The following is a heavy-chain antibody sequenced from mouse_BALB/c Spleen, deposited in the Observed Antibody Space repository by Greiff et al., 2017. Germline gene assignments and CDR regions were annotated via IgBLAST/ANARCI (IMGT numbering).Heavy chain of an antibody. Sequence: EVKLQQSGAELVRPGALVKLSCKASGFNIKDYYMHWVKQRPEQGLEWIGWIDPENGNTIYDPKFQGKASITADTSSNTAYLQLSSLTSEDTAVYYCARGGYYGNPWFAYWGQGTLVTVSA. D-gene: IGHD2-1*01. CDR2: IDPENGNT. J-gene: IGHJ3*01. V-gene: IGHV14-1*02. CDR3: ARGGYYGNPWFAY. CDR1: GFNIKDYY.